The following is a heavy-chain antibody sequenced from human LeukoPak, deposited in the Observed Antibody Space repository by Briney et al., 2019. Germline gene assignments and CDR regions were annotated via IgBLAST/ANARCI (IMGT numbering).Heavy chain of an antibody. J-gene: IGHJ4*02. D-gene: IGHD1-26*01. Sequence: GGSLRLSCTASGFTVSSNYMSWVRQAPEKGLEWVSVISGSGGSTYYADSVKGRFTISRDNSKNTLYVQMNSLRAEDTAVYYCAKHRGSYYAFDYWGQGTLVTVSS. CDR1: GFTVSSNY. V-gene: IGHV3-23*01. CDR3: AKHRGSYYAFDY. CDR2: ISGSGGST.